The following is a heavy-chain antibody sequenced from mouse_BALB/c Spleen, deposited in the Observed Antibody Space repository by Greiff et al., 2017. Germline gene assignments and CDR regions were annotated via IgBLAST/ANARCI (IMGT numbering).Heavy chain of an antibody. V-gene: IGHV2-9*02. CDR2: IWAGGST. CDR3: VIDGGIWFAY. Sequence: QVQLKESGPGLVAPSQSLSITCTVSGFSLTSYGVHWVRQPPGKGLEWLGVIWAGGSTNYNSALMSRLSISKDNSKSQVFLKMNSLQTDDTAMYYCVIDGGIWFAYWGQGTLVTVSA. CDR1: GFSLTSYG. J-gene: IGHJ3*01.